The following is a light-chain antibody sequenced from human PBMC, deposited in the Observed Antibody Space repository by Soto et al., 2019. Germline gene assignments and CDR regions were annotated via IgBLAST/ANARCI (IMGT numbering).Light chain of an antibody. J-gene: IGLJ2*01. Sequence: SYELTQPPSVSVSPGQTASITCSGDKLGDKFACWYQQRPGRSPVLVIYQDTMRPSGIPERFSGSNSGNTATLTISGTQAMDEADYYCQAWDSSTVVFGGGTKVTVL. CDR2: QDT. V-gene: IGLV3-1*01. CDR3: QAWDSSTVV. CDR1: KLGDKF.